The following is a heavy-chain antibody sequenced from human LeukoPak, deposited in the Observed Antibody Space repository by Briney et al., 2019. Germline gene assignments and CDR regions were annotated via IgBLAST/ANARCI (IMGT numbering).Heavy chain of an antibody. CDR2: ISSSGSII. J-gene: IGHJ4*02. V-gene: IGHV3-11*04. CDR1: GFTFSDYY. Sequence: GGSLRLACAASGFTFSDYYMNWIRQAPGKGLEWVSYISSSGSIIYYADSVKGRFTISRDNVQNSLYLQMNSLRAEDTAVYYCARWVCSSTSCFYFDNWGQGTLVVVSS. CDR3: ARWVCSSTSCFYFDN. D-gene: IGHD2-2*01.